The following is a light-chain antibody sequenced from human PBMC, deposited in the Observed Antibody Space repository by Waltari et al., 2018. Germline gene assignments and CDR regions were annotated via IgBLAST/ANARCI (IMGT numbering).Light chain of an antibody. V-gene: IGKV1-39*01. J-gene: IGKJ3*01. CDR3: QQSFRNPLT. Sequence: SVGDRVTFTCRSSQTISIYLNWYQQKPGKAPSLLVYAASSLNLGVPSRFSGSGSGTEFTLTINSLEPEDVATYYCQQSFRNPLTFGPGTTVDV. CDR1: QTISIY. CDR2: AAS.